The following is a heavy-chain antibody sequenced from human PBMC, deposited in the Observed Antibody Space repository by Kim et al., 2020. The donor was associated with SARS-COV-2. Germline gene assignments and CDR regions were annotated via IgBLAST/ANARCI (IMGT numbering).Heavy chain of an antibody. J-gene: IGHJ4*02. D-gene: IGHD3-16*01. CDR3: ARYTGGIGFDY. CDR1: GFTFSKNG. CDR2: IWFDGRDS. V-gene: IGHV3-33*01. Sequence: GGSLRLSCVASGFTFSKNGMHWVRQAPGKGLEWVAFIWFDGRDSYHIDSVKGRFTISRDNSKNTLYLQMNSLRAEDTAVYYCARYTGGIGFDYWGQGTLVTVSS.